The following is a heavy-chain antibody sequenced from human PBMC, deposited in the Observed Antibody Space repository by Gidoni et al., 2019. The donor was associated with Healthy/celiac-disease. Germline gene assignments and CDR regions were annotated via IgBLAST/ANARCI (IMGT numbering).Heavy chain of an antibody. CDR1: GFTFSNAW. CDR3: TTDKLRYFDCVDY. V-gene: IGHV3-15*01. D-gene: IGHD3-9*01. CDR2: IKSKTDGGTT. Sequence: AASGFTFSNAWMSWVRQAPGKGLEWVGRIKSKTDGGTTDYAAPVKGRFTIARDDSKNTLYLQMNSLKTEDTAVYYCTTDKLRYFDCVDYWGQGTLVTVSS. J-gene: IGHJ4*02.